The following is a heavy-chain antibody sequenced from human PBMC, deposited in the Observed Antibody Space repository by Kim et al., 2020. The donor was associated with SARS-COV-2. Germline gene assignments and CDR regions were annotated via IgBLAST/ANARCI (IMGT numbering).Heavy chain of an antibody. J-gene: IGHJ6*03. Sequence: GGSLRLSCAASGFTFSAHNIHWVRQAPGKGLEWVAYISRDGGKKDYADSVKGRFTISRDNSKNSMYLQMNSLRSDDTAVYYCSRGAGGYTDVWGQGTTVTVSS. CDR1: GFTFSAHN. V-gene: IGHV3-30*04. CDR2: ISRDGGKK. CDR3: SRGAGGYTDV.